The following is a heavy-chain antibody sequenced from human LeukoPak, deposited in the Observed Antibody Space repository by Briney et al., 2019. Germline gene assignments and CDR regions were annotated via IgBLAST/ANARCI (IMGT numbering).Heavy chain of an antibody. D-gene: IGHD3-3*01. V-gene: IGHV1-2*02. CDR2: IHPYSGGT. CDR3: VRDTIAAAGGGA. J-gene: IGHJ5*02. CDR1: GYIFSDYH. Sequence: ASVNASCKASGYIFSDYHMHWVRQVPGQGPEWMGWIHPYSGGTNYAQKFQGRLSMTRGMSISTAYMELNTLTSDDTAVYFCVRDTIAAAGGGAWGQGTLVTVSS.